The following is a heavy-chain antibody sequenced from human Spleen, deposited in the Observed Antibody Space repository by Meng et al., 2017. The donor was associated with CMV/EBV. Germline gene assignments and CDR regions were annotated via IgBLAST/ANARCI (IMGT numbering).Heavy chain of an antibody. D-gene: IGHD6-19*01. J-gene: IGHJ5*02. Sequence: QLQEPGQEPLKPSESLSPTCTVSGGSISSSSYYWGWIRQPPGKGLEWIGRIYTSGSTYYNPSLKSRVTISVDTSKNQFSLKLSSVTAADTAVYYCARGGSSGWSLNWFDPWGQGTLVTVSS. CDR3: ARGGSSGWSLNWFDP. CDR1: GGSISSSSYY. CDR2: IYTSGST. V-gene: IGHV4-39*07.